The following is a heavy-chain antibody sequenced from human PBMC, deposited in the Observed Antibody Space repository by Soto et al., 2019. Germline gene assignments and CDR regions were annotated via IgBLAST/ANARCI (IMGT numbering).Heavy chain of an antibody. J-gene: IGHJ4*02. V-gene: IGHV4-31*03. CDR1: SGSTSRGGYY. D-gene: IGHD3-3*01. CDR3: ARAPKYYDFWSGYYSGVYFDY. Sequence: SETLALACPVSSGSTSRGGYYWIWIRQHPGKGLEWIGYIYYSGSTYYNPSLKSRVTISVDTSKNQFSLKLSSVTAADTAVYYCARAPKYYDFWSGYYSGVYFDYWGQGTLVTVSS. CDR2: IYYSGST.